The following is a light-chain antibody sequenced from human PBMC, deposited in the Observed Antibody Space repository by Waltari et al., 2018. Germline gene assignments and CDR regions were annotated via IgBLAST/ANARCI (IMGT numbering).Light chain of an antibody. CDR2: DVS. V-gene: IGLV2-14*03. J-gene: IGLJ2*01. CDR3: SSYISSSTLEV. Sequence: QSALTQPASVPGSTGQSITISCTGTSSDVGGSNSVSRYQQHPGKSPKLIIYDVSNRPAGVSKRFSGSKSGNAASRTSSGRQAEDEADYYCSSYISSSTLEVFGGGTSLTVL. CDR1: SSDVGGSNS.